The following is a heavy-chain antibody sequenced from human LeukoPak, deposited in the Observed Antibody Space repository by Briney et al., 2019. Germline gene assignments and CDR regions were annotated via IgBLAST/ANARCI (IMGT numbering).Heavy chain of an antibody. V-gene: IGHV1-18*01. CDR1: GYTSTSSG. CDR3: AKNSSGGYSDY. CDR2: ISTYTGYS. Sequence: ASLKVSSKASGYTSTSSGISWVRHTPEQRLGWMGWISTYTGYSKYAQNLQGRVTMTADTSTSTAYMELSRLRSDDTAMYYCAKNSSGGYSDYWGQGTLVTVSS. D-gene: IGHD6-19*01. J-gene: IGHJ4*02.